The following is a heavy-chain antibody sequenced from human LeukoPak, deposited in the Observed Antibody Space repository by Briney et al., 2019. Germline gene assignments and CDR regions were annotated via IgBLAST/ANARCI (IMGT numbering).Heavy chain of an antibody. CDR1: GFTFSSYW. CDR2: ISYDGSNK. J-gene: IGHJ4*02. Sequence: GGSLRLSCAASGFTFSSYWMHWVRQAPGKGLEWVAVISYDGSNKYYADSVKGRFTISRDNSKNTLYLQMNSLRAEDTAVYYCTGHHQAYSRTYWGQGTLVTVPS. V-gene: IGHV3-30*03. D-gene: IGHD4-11*01. CDR3: TGHHQAYSRTY.